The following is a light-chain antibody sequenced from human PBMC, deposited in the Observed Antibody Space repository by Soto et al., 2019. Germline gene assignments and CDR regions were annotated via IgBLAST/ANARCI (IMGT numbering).Light chain of an antibody. CDR1: SSNIGAGYD. CDR3: QSFDSSLSVV. J-gene: IGLJ2*01. Sequence: QSVLTQPPSVSGAPGQRVTLSCTGSSSNIGAGYDVHWYQHLPGTAPKLLIYGNNNRPSGVPDRFSGSKSGTSASLAITGLQAEDETHYYCQSFDSSLSVVFGGGTKVTVL. CDR2: GNN. V-gene: IGLV1-40*01.